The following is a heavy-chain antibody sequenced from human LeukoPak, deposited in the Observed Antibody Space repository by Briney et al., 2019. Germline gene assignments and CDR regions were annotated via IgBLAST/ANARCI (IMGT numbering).Heavy chain of an antibody. D-gene: IGHD3-9*01. J-gene: IGHJ4*02. V-gene: IGHV1-24*01. CDR3: ATGLIRHFDWLRAYYFDY. CDR2: FDPEDGET. Sequence: ASVKVSCKVSGYTLTELSMHWVRQAPGKGLEWMGGFDPEDGETIYAQKFQGRVTMTEDTSTDTAYMELSSLRSEDTAVYYCATGLIRHFDWLRAYYFDYWGQGTLVTVSS. CDR1: GYTLTELS.